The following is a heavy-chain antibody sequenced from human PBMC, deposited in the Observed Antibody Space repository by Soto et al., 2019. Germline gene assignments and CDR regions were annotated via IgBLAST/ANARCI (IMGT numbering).Heavy chain of an antibody. CDR1: GFTFSSYW. Sequence: GGSLRLSCAASGFTFSSYWMHWVRQAPGKGLVWVSRINSDGSSTSYADSVKGRFTISRDNAKNSLYLQMNSLRAEDTAVYYCARVRYDSSGYWFPYWGQGTLVTVSS. CDR2: INSDGSST. V-gene: IGHV3-74*01. J-gene: IGHJ4*02. CDR3: ARVRYDSSGYWFPY. D-gene: IGHD3-22*01.